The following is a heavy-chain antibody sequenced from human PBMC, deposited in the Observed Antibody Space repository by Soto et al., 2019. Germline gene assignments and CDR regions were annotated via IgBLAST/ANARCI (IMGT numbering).Heavy chain of an antibody. CDR3: EPRATGRVY. J-gene: IGHJ4*02. Sequence: QVQLQESGPGLVKPSGTLSLTCAVSGVSIDSHDWWTWVRQPPGKGLEWIGESHQSGNTNYNSSLESRVNISLDKSRNHFSLQLDSVNVADTAVYYCEPRATGRVYWGQGTLVTVSS. V-gene: IGHV4-4*02. CDR2: SHQSGNT. CDR1: GVSIDSHDW. D-gene: IGHD5-12*01.